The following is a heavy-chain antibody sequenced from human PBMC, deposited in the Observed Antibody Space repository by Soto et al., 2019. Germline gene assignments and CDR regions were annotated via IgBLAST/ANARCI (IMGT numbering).Heavy chain of an antibody. D-gene: IGHD3-3*01. CDR2: ISGSGGST. Sequence: GGSLRLSCAASGFTFSSYGMSWVRQAPGKGLEWVSAISGSGGSTYYADSVKGRFTISRDNSKNTLYLQMNSLRAEDTAVYYCAKGYYDFWSGYQPVVYWGQGTLVTVSS. V-gene: IGHV3-23*01. CDR3: AKGYYDFWSGYQPVVY. J-gene: IGHJ4*02. CDR1: GFTFSSYG.